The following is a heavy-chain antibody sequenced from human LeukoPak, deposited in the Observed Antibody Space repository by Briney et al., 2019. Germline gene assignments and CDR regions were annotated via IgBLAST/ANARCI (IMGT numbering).Heavy chain of an antibody. Sequence: GGSLRLSCAASGFTFSDYYMSWIRQAPGKGLEWVSYISSSGSTIYYADPVKGRFTISRDNAKNSLYLQMNSLRAEDTAVYYCARVSSPTYSNTRINYYYYYMDVWGKGTTVTVSS. CDR1: GFTFSDYY. J-gene: IGHJ6*03. D-gene: IGHD6-13*01. CDR3: ARVSSPTYSNTRINYYYYYMDV. CDR2: ISSSGSTI. V-gene: IGHV3-11*04.